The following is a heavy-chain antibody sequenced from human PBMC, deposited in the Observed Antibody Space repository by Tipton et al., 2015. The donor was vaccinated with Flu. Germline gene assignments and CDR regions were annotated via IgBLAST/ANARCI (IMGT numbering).Heavy chain of an antibody. V-gene: IGHV4-34*01. CDR3: ARRAMVRGFSSLNGMDV. D-gene: IGHD3-10*01. Sequence: TLFLTCAVYGGSFSGYYWSWIRQPPGKGLEWIGEINHSGSANYNPSLKSRVTISVDTSKNQFSLKLSSVTAADTAVYYCARRAMVRGFSSLNGMDVWGQGTTVTVSS. CDR2: INHSGSA. CDR1: GGSFSGYY. J-gene: IGHJ6*02.